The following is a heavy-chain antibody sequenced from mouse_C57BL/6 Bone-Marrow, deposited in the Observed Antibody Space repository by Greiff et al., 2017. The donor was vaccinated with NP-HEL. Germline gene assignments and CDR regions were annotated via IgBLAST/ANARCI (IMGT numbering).Heavy chain of an antibody. CDR1: GFTFSSYG. J-gene: IGHJ3*01. CDR2: ISSGGSYT. V-gene: IGHV5-6*01. CDR3: TRDLLAY. Sequence: EVNVVESGGDLVKPGGSLKLSCAASGFTFSSYGMSWVRQTPDKRLEWVATISSGGSYTYYPDSVKGRFTISRDNAKNTLYLQMSSLKSEDTAMYYCTRDLLAYWGQGTLVTVSA.